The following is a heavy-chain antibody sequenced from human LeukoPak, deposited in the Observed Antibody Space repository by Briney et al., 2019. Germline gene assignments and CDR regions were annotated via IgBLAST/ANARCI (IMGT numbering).Heavy chain of an antibody. CDR3: AKDPSIMGATGDY. CDR1: GFTFSSYA. Sequence: GGSLRLSCAASGFTFSSYAMSWVRQAPGKGLEWVSAISGSGGSTYYADSVKGRFTISRDNSKNTLYPQMNSLRAEDTAVYYCAKDPSIMGATGDYWGQGTLVTVSS. CDR2: ISGSGGST. J-gene: IGHJ4*02. V-gene: IGHV3-23*01. D-gene: IGHD1-26*01.